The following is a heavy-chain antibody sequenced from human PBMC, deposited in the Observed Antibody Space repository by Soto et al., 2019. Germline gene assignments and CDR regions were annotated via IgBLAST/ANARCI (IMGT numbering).Heavy chain of an antibody. Sequence: EVQLVESGGGLVQRGGSLRLSCAASGFTFGIYSMNWVRQAPGKGLEWISYINGSSSTMYYADSVKGRFIISRDNAVNSLYLQMNSLSAADTAVYYCARGDRFRCSGDRCFSDGLFLSWGQGTLVTVSS. CDR2: INGSSSTM. V-gene: IGHV3-48*01. D-gene: IGHD2-15*01. CDR1: GFTFGIYS. J-gene: IGHJ5*02. CDR3: ARGDRFRCSGDRCFSDGLFLS.